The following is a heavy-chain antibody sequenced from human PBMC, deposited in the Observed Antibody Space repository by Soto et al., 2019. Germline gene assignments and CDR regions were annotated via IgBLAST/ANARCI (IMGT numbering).Heavy chain of an antibody. J-gene: IGHJ6*02. CDR1: GCSIISGCYY. V-gene: IGHV4-31*03. D-gene: IGHD2-15*01. CDR2: IYYGLST. Sequence: LSLTCTVAGCSIISGCYYLSWIRHHPGKGLELIGYIYYGLSTYYNPSLKSRVTISVDTSKNQFSLKLTSVTAADTAVYYCARVGYCSGGSCYGYYYYYGMDVWGQGTTVTAP. CDR3: ARVGYCSGGSCYGYYYYYGMDV.